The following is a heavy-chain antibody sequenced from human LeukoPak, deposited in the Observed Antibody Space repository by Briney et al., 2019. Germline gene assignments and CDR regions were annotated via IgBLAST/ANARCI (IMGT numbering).Heavy chain of an antibody. V-gene: IGHV4-59*08. CDR1: GGSISNYY. J-gene: IGHJ4*02. CDR2: IYYIGST. CDR3: ARHCSGGSCYLFDY. Sequence: PSETLSLTCTVSGGSISNYYWSWIRQPPGKGLEWIGYIYYIGSTKYNPSLKNRVTISVDTSKNHFSLKLTSVTAADTAVYYCARHCSGGSCYLFDYWGQGTLVTVSS. D-gene: IGHD2-15*01.